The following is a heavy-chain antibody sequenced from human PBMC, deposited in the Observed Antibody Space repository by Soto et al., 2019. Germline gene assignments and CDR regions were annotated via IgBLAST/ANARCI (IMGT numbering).Heavy chain of an antibody. CDR3: AKNQITYYDSSCHSLYYFDF. V-gene: IGHV4-31*03. CDR1: GGAISNGGYY. D-gene: IGHD3-22*01. J-gene: IGHJ4*02. CDR2: IYYTGTT. Sequence: QVQLQESGPGLVKPSQTLSLTCTVSGGAISNGGYYWSWVRQHPGKGLEWIGYIYYTGTTHYNPSRKSRTTISVNTSENQCSRRLSSVTAAETAVYYCAKNQITYYDSSCHSLYYFDFWGQGTLVTVSS.